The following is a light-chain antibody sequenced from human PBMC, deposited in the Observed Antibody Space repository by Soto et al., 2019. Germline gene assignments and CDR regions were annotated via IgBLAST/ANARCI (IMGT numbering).Light chain of an antibody. CDR3: QQRSAWPQIT. V-gene: IGKV3-11*01. CDR2: DAS. J-gene: IGKJ5*01. CDR1: QSVRGY. Sequence: EIVLTQSPATLSLSPGERATLSCRSSQSVRGYLAWYQQKPGQAPRLLIYDASNRATGIPARFSGSGSGTDFTLTISSLDPEDFAVYYCQQRSAWPQITFGQGTRLHIK.